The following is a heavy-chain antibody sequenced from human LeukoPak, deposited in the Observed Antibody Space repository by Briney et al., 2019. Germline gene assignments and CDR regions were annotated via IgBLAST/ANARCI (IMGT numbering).Heavy chain of an antibody. V-gene: IGHV1-69*04. CDR1: GGTFSSYA. D-gene: IGHD1-26*01. J-gene: IGHJ3*02. Sequence: SVKVSCKASGGTFSSYAISWGRQGPGQGLEWMGSIIPILGIANYAQKFQGRVTITADKSTSTAYMELSSLRSEDTAVYYCARRGSSDALDIWGQGTMVTVSS. CDR3: ARRGSSDALDI. CDR2: IIPILGIA.